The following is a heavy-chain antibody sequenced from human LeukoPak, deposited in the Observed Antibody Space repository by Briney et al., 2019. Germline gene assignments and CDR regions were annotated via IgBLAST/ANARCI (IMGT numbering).Heavy chain of an antibody. V-gene: IGHV3-15*01. Sequence: GGSLRLSCAVSGFTFRNAWMSWVRQAPRQGLEWVGRGKSKTGGGTTDYAAPVKGRYTISRDDSKNTLYLQMNSLKTEGTAVYFCAREVVDANGWYYRWFDPWGQGNLVTVSS. J-gene: IGHJ5*02. CDR2: GKSKTGGGTT. D-gene: IGHD6-19*01. CDR3: AREVVDANGWYYRWFDP. CDR1: GFTFRNAW.